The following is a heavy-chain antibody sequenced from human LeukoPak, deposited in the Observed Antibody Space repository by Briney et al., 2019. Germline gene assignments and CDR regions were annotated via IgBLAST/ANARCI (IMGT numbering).Heavy chain of an antibody. CDR3: ARRFRYSGSYETYTFDI. J-gene: IGHJ3*02. Sequence: KRGGSLEISCKGSGYSFTNYWIGWVRQVPGKGLEGMGIIYPGDSDTIYSPSFQGQVTISADKSITTAYLQWSSLKASDTAMYYCARRFRYSGSYETYTFDIWGQGTMVTVSS. CDR1: GYSFTNYW. V-gene: IGHV5-51*01. CDR2: IYPGDSDT. D-gene: IGHD1-26*01.